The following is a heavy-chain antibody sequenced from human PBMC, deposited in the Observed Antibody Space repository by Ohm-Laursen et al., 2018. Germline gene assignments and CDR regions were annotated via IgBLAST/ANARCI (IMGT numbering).Heavy chain of an antibody. J-gene: IGHJ4*02. CDR2: ISGSGGST. D-gene: IGHD3-22*01. V-gene: IGHV3-23*01. CDR1: GFTFSSYA. Sequence: SLRLSCSASGFTFSSYAMSWVRQAPGKGLEWVSAISGSGGSTYYADSVKGRFTISRDNSENTLYLQMNSLRAEDTAVYYCAVYDSSGYYYATVDYWGQGTLVTVSS. CDR3: AVYDSSGYYYATVDY.